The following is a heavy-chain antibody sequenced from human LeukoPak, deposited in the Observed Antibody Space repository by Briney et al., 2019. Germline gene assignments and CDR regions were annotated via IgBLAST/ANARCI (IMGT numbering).Heavy chain of an antibody. Sequence: ASVKVSCKASGYTFTGYYMHWVRQAPGQGLEWMGWINPNSGGTNYAQKFQGRVTMTRDTSIGTAYMELSRLRSDDTAVYYCAREDLGMGSSSSQKGYWGQGTLVTVSS. CDR2: INPNSGGT. CDR3: AREDLGMGSSSSQKGY. D-gene: IGHD6-6*01. J-gene: IGHJ4*02. V-gene: IGHV1-2*02. CDR1: GYTFTGYY.